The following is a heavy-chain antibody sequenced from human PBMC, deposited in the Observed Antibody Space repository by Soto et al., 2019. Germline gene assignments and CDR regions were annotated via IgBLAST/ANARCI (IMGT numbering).Heavy chain of an antibody. CDR3: ARGLVVATIRVGY. V-gene: IGHV3-48*01. CDR2: ISSSSSTI. D-gene: IGHD5-12*01. CDR1: GFTFSSYS. J-gene: IGHJ4*02. Sequence: GGSLRLSCAASGFTFSSYSMNWVRQAPGKGLEWVSYISSSSSTIYYADSVKGRFTISRDNAKNSLYLQMNSLRAEDMAVYYCARGLVVATIRVGYWGQGTLVTVSS.